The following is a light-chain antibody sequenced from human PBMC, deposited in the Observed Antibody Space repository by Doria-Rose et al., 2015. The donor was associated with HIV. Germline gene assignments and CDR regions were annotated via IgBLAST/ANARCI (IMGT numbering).Light chain of an antibody. CDR3: QQYYDTPS. J-gene: IGKJ3*01. V-gene: IGKV4-1*01. CDR2: CAS. CDR1: QSTLYTSKHY. Sequence: DIRVTQSPESLGMSLGERATLTCKSNQSTLYTSKHYLAWYQQKPGQPPNLLIYCASTRQSGVPARFSGSGSGTDFTLTISSLEAEDVAVYYCQQYYDTPSFGPGTTVDIK.